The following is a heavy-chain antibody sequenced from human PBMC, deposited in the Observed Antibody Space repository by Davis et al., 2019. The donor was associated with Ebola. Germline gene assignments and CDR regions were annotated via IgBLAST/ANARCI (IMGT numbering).Heavy chain of an antibody. D-gene: IGHD2-2*01. CDR2: MNPNSGNT. V-gene: IGHV1-8*01. Sequence: ASVKVSCKTSGYTFTTYDINWVRQATGQGLEWMGWMNPNSGNTGYAQKFQGRVTMTRNTSISTAYMELSSLRSEDTAVYYCARGRRLGVLRWFDPWGQGTLVTVSS. CDR3: ARGRRLGVLRWFDP. CDR1: GYTFTTYD. J-gene: IGHJ5*02.